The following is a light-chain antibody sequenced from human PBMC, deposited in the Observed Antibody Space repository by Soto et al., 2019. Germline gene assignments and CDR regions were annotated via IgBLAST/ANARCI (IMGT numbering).Light chain of an antibody. CDR2: GAS. CDR1: QSVSSSY. V-gene: IGKV3-20*01. Sequence: EIVLTQSPGTLSLSPGERATLSCRASQSVSSSYLAWYQQKPGQAPRLLIYGASSRATGIPDRFSGSGSGTGFTLTISRLEPEDFEVYYCQQYGSSPQTFGQGTKVEIK. CDR3: QQYGSSPQT. J-gene: IGKJ1*01.